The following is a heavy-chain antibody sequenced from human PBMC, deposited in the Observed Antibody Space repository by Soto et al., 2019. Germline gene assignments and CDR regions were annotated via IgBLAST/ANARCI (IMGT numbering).Heavy chain of an antibody. CDR1: GFTFSSYW. Sequence: PGGSLRLSCAASGFTFSSYWMSWVRQAPGKGLEWVANIKQDGSEKYYVDSVKGRFTISRDNAKNSLYLQMNSLRAEDTAVYYCARVGYCSGGSCLPHLVIHFDYWGQGTLVTVSS. J-gene: IGHJ4*02. CDR2: IKQDGSEK. CDR3: ARVGYCSGGSCLPHLVIHFDY. V-gene: IGHV3-7*01. D-gene: IGHD2-15*01.